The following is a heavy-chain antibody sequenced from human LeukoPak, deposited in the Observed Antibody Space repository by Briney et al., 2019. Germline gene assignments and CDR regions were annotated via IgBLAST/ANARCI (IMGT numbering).Heavy chain of an antibody. J-gene: IGHJ4*02. D-gene: IGHD3-22*01. V-gene: IGHV4-4*07. CDR1: GGSISSYY. CDR3: ARDGADYYDSSGRTNYFDY. CDR2: IYTSGST. Sequence: SETLSLTCTVSGGSISSYYWSWIRQPAGKGLEWIGRIYTSGSTNYNPSLKSRVTMSVDTSKNQFSLKLSSVTAADTAVYYCARDGADYYDSSGRTNYFDYWGQGTLVTVSS.